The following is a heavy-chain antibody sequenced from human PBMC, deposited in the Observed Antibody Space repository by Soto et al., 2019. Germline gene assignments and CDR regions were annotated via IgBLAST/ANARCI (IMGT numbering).Heavy chain of an antibody. CDR1: GFTFDDYA. D-gene: IGHD4-17*01. V-gene: IGHV3-9*01. Sequence: GGSLRLSCAASGFTFDDYAMHWVRQAPGKGLEWVSGISWNSGSIGYADSVKGRFTISRDNAKNSLYLQMNSLRAEDTALYYCAKESRLPFYYYGMDVWGQGTTVTVSS. CDR2: ISWNSGSI. J-gene: IGHJ6*02. CDR3: AKESRLPFYYYGMDV.